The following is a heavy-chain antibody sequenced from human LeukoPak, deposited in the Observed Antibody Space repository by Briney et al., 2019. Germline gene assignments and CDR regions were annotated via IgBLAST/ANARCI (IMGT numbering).Heavy chain of an antibody. CDR3: ARHGVAVNSYFDY. J-gene: IGHJ4*02. V-gene: IGHV3-53*01. D-gene: IGHD2-15*01. CDR2: IYSGGST. Sequence: PGGSLRLSCAASGFSVGSNYMSWVRQAPGKRLEWVSVIYSGGSTYYADSVKGRFTISRDNSKNTLYLQMNSLRAEDTAVYYCARHGVAVNSYFDYWGQGTLVTVSS. CDR1: GFSVGSNY.